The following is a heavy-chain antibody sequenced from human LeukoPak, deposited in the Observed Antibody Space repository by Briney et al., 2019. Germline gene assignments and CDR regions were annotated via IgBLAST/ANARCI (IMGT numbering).Heavy chain of an antibody. CDR1: GYTFTGYH. D-gene: IGHD6-19*01. CDR2: INSNTGGT. CDR3: ARDRPGYSSWFDP. J-gene: IGHJ5*02. V-gene: IGHV1-2*02. Sequence: ASLKVSCKASGYTFTGYHIHWVRQPPGQGLEWMGWINSNTGGTNYAQKFQGRVTLTRDTSITTAYMEMISLRSDDTAVYYCARDRPGYSSWFDPWGQGTLVTVSS.